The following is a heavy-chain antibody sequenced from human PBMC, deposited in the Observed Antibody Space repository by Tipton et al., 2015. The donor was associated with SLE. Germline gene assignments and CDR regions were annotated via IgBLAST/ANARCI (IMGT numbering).Heavy chain of an antibody. J-gene: IGHJ5*02. V-gene: IGHV3-74*01. D-gene: IGHD2-8*01. CDR3: ASVDNGGWFDP. Sequence: SLRLSCAASGFTFSSYWMHWVRQAPGKGLVWVSRINSDGSSTSYADSVKGRFTISRDNAKNTLYLQMNSLRAEDTAVYYCASVDNGGWFDPWGQGTLVTVSS. CDR2: INSDGSST. CDR1: GFTFSSYW.